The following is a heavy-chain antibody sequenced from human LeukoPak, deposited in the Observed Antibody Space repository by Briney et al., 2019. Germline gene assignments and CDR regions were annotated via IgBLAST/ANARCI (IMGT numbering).Heavy chain of an antibody. CDR2: ISAYNGNT. J-gene: IGHJ3*02. CDR3: ERGGSRSRRGDDAFDI. V-gene: IGHV1-18*01. CDR1: GYTFTHYA. Sequence: GASVKVSCKASGYTFTHYAMNWVRQAPGQGLAWMGWISAYNGNTELAQKFQGRVTLATDASTSTAYVELRSLTSDDTAVYFCERGGSRSRRGDDAFDIWGQGTMVTVSS. D-gene: IGHD3-10*01.